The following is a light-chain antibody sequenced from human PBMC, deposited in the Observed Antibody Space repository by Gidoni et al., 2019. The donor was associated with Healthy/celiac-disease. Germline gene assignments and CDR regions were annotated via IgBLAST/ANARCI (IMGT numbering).Light chain of an antibody. Sequence: YVLTQPPSVSVDPGKTARITCGGNNIGSNSVHWYQQKPGQAPVLVIYYDSDRPSGIPERFSGSNSGNTATLTISRVEAGDEADYYCQVWDSSSDHPVFGGGTKLTVL. CDR2: YDS. V-gene: IGLV3-21*04. CDR3: QVWDSSSDHPV. J-gene: IGLJ2*01. CDR1: NIGSNS.